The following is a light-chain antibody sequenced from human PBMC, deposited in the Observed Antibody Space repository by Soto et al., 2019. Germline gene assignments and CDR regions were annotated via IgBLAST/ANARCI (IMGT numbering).Light chain of an antibody. Sequence: QSALTQPASVSGSPGQSITISCTGTSSDVGGYNYVSWYQQHPGKAPKLMIYEVSNRPSGVSIRFSGSNSGNTASLTISGLQAEDEADYYCSSYTTSNTYVFGSGTKVTVL. J-gene: IGLJ1*01. V-gene: IGLV2-14*01. CDR1: SSDVGGYNY. CDR2: EVS. CDR3: SSYTTSNTYV.